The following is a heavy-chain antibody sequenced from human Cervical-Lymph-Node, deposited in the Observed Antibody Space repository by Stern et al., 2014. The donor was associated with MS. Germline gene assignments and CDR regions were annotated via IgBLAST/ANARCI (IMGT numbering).Heavy chain of an antibody. CDR3: ARQTHRYDYSLGY. Sequence: EVQLLQSGAEVKKPGESLKISCKGSGYSFTSYWICWVRQMPGKGLEWMGIIYPGDSDTRYSPSFQGQVTISADKSISTAYLQWSGLKASDTAMYYCARQTHRYDYSLGYWGQGTLVTVSS. D-gene: IGHD4-11*01. J-gene: IGHJ4*02. CDR2: IYPGDSDT. V-gene: IGHV5-51*01. CDR1: GYSFTSYW.